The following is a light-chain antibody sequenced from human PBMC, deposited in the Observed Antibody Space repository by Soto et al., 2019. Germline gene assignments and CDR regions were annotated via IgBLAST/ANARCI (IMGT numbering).Light chain of an antibody. CDR2: AAS. J-gene: IGKJ4*01. CDR1: QGISRY. Sequence: DIQLTQSPSFLSASVGDRVTITCRASQGISRYLAWYQQKPGKAPKLLIYAASTLQSGVPSSFSGSGSGTEFTLTISSLQPEDFATYYCQQLNSYPPTFGGGTKVEIK. V-gene: IGKV1-9*01. CDR3: QQLNSYPPT.